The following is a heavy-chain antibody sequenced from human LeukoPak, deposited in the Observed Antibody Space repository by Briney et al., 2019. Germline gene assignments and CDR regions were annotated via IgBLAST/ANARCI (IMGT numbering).Heavy chain of an antibody. CDR1: GFTFSSYA. D-gene: IGHD4-23*01. V-gene: IGHV3-30-3*01. Sequence: GGSLRLSCAASGFTFSSYAMHWVRQAPGKGLEWVAVISYDGSNKYYADSVKGRFTISRDNSKNTLYLQMNSLRAEDTAVYYCARAGLRWYRENYFDYWGQGTLVTVSS. CDR3: ARAGLRWYRENYFDY. J-gene: IGHJ4*02. CDR2: ISYDGSNK.